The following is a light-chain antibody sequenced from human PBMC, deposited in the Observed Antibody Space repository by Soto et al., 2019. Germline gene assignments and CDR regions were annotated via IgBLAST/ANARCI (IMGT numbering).Light chain of an antibody. V-gene: IGKV3-11*01. CDR1: QSVSSY. CDR3: QQRSNWWIT. CDR2: DAS. Sequence: EIVLTQSPATLSLSPGERATLSCRASQSVSSYLAWYQQKPGQAPRLLIYDASNRATGIPARFSGSGSGTDFTLTISRLEPEDFAVYYCQQRSNWWITFGQGTRLEIK. J-gene: IGKJ5*01.